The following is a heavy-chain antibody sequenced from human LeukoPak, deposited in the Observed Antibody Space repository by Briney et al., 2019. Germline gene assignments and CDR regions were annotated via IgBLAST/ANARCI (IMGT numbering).Heavy chain of an antibody. D-gene: IGHD4-17*01. V-gene: IGHV3-30*04. J-gene: IGHJ5*02. CDR2: ISYDGGSK. CDR1: GFIFSNYA. Sequence: QSGGSLRLSCAASGFIFSNYAMHWVRQAPGKGLEWVAVISYDGGSKNYADSVKGRFTISGDSSKNTLYLQMNSLRAEDTAVYYCARDRTVTTSWFDPWGQGTLVTVSS. CDR3: ARDRTVTTSWFDP.